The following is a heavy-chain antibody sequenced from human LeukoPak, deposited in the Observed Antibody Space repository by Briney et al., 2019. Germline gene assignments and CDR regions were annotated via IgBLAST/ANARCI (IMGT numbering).Heavy chain of an antibody. CDR2: ISSSSSYI. CDR1: GFTFSSYE. J-gene: IGHJ6*03. V-gene: IGHV3-21*05. CDR3: ARDQTKWEPLRRRDYYYMDV. D-gene: IGHD1-26*01. Sequence: TGGSLRLSCAASGFTFSSYEMNWVRQAPGKGLEWVSYISSSSSYIYYADSVKGRFTISRDNAKNSLYLQMNSLRAEDTAVYYCARDQTKWEPLRRRDYYYMDVWGKGTTVTVSS.